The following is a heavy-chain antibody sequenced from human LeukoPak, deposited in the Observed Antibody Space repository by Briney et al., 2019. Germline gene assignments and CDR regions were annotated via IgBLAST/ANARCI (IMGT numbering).Heavy chain of an antibody. V-gene: IGHV3-23*01. D-gene: IGHD3-3*01. Sequence: GGSLRLSCAASGFTFSSYAMSWVRQAPGKGLEWVSAISGSGGSTYYADSVKGRFTISRDNSKNTLFLQMNSLRAEDTAVYYCAKEFSSNFWSGPIDYWGQGTLVTVSS. CDR2: ISGSGGST. J-gene: IGHJ4*02. CDR1: GFTFSSYA. CDR3: AKEFSSNFWSGPIDY.